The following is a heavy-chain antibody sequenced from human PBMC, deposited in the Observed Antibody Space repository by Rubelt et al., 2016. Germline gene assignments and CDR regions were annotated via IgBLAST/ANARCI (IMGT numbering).Heavy chain of an antibody. CDR3: ARDRSSSDY. CDR2: ISPYNGNT. D-gene: IGHD6-6*01. J-gene: IGHJ4*02. V-gene: IGHV1-18*01. CDR1: GYTFINYG. Sequence: QVQLVQSGAEVKKPGASVKVSCKTSGYTFINYGISWVRQAPGQGLEWMGWISPYNGNTNYGQNFQGRVTMTTDTSTSTVYMELRSLRSDDTAVYYCARDRSSSDYWGQGTLVTVSS.